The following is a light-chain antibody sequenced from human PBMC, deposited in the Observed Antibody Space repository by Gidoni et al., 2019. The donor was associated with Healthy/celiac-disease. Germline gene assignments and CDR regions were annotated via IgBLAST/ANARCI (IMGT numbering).Light chain of an antibody. J-gene: IGKJ4*01. CDR3: QQSDSTPRLT. CDR2: AAA. Sequence: DIQVTQSPSSLSASVGDSVTITCRASQSISSYLHWYQQKPGKAPKLLIYAAASLQSGVPSRFSGSGAGTDCTLTISSLQPEDFATYYCQQSDSTPRLTFGGGTKVEIK. V-gene: IGKV1-39*01. CDR1: QSISSY.